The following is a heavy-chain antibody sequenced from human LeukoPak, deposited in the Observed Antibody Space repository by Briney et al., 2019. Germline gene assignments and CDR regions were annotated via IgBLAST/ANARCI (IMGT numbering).Heavy chain of an antibody. CDR3: ARERPPGDSSSWFLEGYFDI. Sequence: SVKVSCKASGGTFSSYAITWVRQAPGQGLEWMGRIIPIFGTANYAQKFQGRVTITTDESTSTAYMELSILRSDDTAVYYCARERPPGDSSSWFLEGYFDIWGQGTPATVSS. CDR2: IIPIFGTA. CDR1: GGTFSSYA. D-gene: IGHD6-13*01. J-gene: IGHJ4*02. V-gene: IGHV1-69*05.